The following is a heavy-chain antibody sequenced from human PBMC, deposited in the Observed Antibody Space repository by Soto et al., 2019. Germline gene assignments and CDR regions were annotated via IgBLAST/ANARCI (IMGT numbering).Heavy chain of an antibody. V-gene: IGHV1-69*01. CDR1: GDTFSSYA. D-gene: IGHD3-22*01. J-gene: IGHJ4*02. CDR2: IIPMFGTA. Sequence: QVQLVQSGAEVKKPGSSVKVSCKASGDTFSSYAINWVRQAPGQGLEWMGGIIPMFGTANYAQKFQGRVTITAGESTRTVYMGLSSLRSEDTAVYYCARVGPAHYYDSSGYYSPLDYWGQGTLVTVSS. CDR3: ARVGPAHYYDSSGYYSPLDY.